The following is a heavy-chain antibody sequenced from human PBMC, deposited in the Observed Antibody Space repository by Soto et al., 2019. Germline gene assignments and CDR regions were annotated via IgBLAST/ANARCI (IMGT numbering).Heavy chain of an antibody. Sequence: ASVKVSCKVSGYTLTELSIHWVRHAPGKGLEWMGGFDPEDGETIYAQKFQGRVTMTEDTSTDTAYMELSSLRSEDTAVYYCATDPGSGYDPHNYGMDVWGQGNTVTVTS. CDR1: GYTLTELS. D-gene: IGHD5-12*01. CDR3: ATDPGSGYDPHNYGMDV. CDR2: FDPEDGET. J-gene: IGHJ6*02. V-gene: IGHV1-24*01.